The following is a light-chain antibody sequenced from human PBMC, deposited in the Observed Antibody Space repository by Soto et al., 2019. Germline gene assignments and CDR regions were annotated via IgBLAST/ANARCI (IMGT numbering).Light chain of an antibody. V-gene: IGLV2-8*01. J-gene: IGLJ2*01. CDR3: SSYAGSNNLV. CDR1: SSDVGGYNY. Sequence: QSALTQPPSASGSPGQSVTISCTGTSSDVGGYNYVSWYQRHPGKAPKLVINEVSKRPSGVPDRFSGSKSGNTASLTVSGLQAEDEADSYCSSYAGSNNLVFGGGTQLTVL. CDR2: EVS.